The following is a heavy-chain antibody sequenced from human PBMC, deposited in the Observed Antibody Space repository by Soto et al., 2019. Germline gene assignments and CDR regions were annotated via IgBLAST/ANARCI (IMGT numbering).Heavy chain of an antibody. CDR1: GGTFSSYA. CDR3: ARGYSGYDLENWFDP. J-gene: IGHJ5*02. CDR2: IIPIFGTA. V-gene: IGHV1-69*13. D-gene: IGHD5-12*01. Sequence: SVKVSCKASGGTFSSYAISWVRQAPGQGLEWMGGIIPIFGTANYAQKFQGRVTITADESTSTAYMELSSLRSEDTAVYYCARGYSGYDLENWFDPWGQGTLVTVSS.